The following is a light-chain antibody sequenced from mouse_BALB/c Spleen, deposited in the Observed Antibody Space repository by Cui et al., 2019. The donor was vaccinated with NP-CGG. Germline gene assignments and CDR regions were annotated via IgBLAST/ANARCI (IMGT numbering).Light chain of an antibody. CDR2: GTN. CDR3: ALWYSNHWV. V-gene: IGLV1*01. J-gene: IGLJ1*01. Sequence: VVTHASALTTSPGETVTLTCRSSTGAVTTSNYANWVQEKPDHLFTGLIGGTNNRPPGVPARFSGSLIGDKAALTITGAQTEDEAIYFCALWYSNHWVFGGGTTLTVL. CDR1: TGAVTTSNY.